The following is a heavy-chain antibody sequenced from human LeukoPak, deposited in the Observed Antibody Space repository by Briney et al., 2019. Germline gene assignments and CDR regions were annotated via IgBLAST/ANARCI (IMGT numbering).Heavy chain of an antibody. CDR3: AKTAEGYSDAFDI. CDR2: IYYSGST. Sequence: SETLSLTCSVSGGSISITNYYWGWIRQPPGKGLEWIGYIYYSGSTYYTPSLKSRATISVDTSKNQFSLKLSSVTAADTAVYYCAKTAEGYSDAFDIWGQGTMVTVSS. V-gene: IGHV4-39*01. D-gene: IGHD6-13*01. CDR1: GGSISITNYY. J-gene: IGHJ3*02.